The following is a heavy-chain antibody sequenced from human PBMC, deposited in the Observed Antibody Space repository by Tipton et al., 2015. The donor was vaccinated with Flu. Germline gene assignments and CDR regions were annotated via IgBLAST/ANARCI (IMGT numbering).Heavy chain of an antibody. D-gene: IGHD3-22*01. Sequence: QLVQSGAELKKPGASVKVSCKASGDTFTGHFIHWVRQTPGQGLEWMGWINPNSGDTNYAQKFQGRVTMTRDTSITTAYMELTRLTSDDTAVYYCARGSYDTSELGYDYYYMDVWGQGTTVTVSS. J-gene: IGHJ6*03. CDR2: INPNSGDT. CDR3: ARGSYDTSELGYDYYYMDV. V-gene: IGHV1-2*02. CDR1: GDTFTGHF.